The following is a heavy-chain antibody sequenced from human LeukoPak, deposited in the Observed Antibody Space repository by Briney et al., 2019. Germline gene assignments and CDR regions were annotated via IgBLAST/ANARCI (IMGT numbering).Heavy chain of an antibody. CDR2: ISSSSSYI. J-gene: IGHJ6*02. D-gene: IGHD3-16*01. CDR3: ARDRDYDYVWGSSPMDV. V-gene: IGHV3-21*01. Sequence: GGSLRLSCAASGFTFSSYSMNWARQAPGKGLEWVSSISSSSSYIYYADSVKGRFTISRDNAKNSLYLQMNSLRAEDTAVYYCARDRDYDYVWGSSPMDVWGQGTTVTVSS. CDR1: GFTFSSYS.